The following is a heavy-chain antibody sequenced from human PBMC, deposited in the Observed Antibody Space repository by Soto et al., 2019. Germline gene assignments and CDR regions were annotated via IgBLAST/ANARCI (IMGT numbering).Heavy chain of an antibody. V-gene: IGHV3-23*01. D-gene: IGHD6-19*01. CDR1: GFTFSSYA. J-gene: IGHJ6*01. CDR2: ISGSGGST. Sequence: GGSLRLSCAASGFTFSSYAMSWVRQAPGKGLEWVSAISGSGGSTYYADSVKGRFTISRDNSKNTLYLQMNSLRAEGTAVYYCAKDLAVSRYGRGVWGRGTTGTVAS. CDR3: AKDLAVSRYGRGV.